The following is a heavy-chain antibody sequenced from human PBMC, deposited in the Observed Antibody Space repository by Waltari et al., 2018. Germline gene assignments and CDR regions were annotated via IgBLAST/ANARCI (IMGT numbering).Heavy chain of an antibody. CDR1: GYTFTSYD. V-gene: IGHV1-8*01. CDR3: ARGLIPRRYSSSWRYSFDFDY. Sequence: QVQLVQSGAEVKKPGASVKVSCKASGYTFTSYDINWVRQATGQGLEWMGWMEPNSGNTGYAQKCQGRVTMTRNTSISTAYMELSSLRSEDTAVYYCARGLIPRRYSSSWRYSFDFDYWGQGTLVTVSS. D-gene: IGHD6-13*01. J-gene: IGHJ4*02. CDR2: MEPNSGNT.